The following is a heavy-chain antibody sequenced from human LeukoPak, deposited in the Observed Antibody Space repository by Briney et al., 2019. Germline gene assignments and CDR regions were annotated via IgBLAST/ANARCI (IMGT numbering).Heavy chain of an antibody. J-gene: IGHJ4*02. V-gene: IGHV3-23*01. CDR1: GFTCSPCG. Sequence: GGSLRLSCAASGFTCSPCGMTWVRQAPGKGLEWVAAISSSGDSTAHADSVKGRFTISRDNSKNTVFLQMNSLRAEDTAIYYCAKTPGGYLDYWGQGTRVTVSS. CDR2: ISSSGDST. CDR3: AKTPGGYLDY.